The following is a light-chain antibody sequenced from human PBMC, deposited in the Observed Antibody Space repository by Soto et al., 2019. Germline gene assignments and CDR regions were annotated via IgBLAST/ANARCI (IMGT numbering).Light chain of an antibody. CDR1: QSVSSN. CDR2: DAS. Sequence: EIVLTQSPATLSLSPGERATLSCRASQSVSSNLGWYQQKPGQAPRLLIYDASNRATGIPARFSGSGSGTDFTLTISSLEPEDFAVYYCQHRTNWPLTFGGGTTVEIK. CDR3: QHRTNWPLT. J-gene: IGKJ4*01. V-gene: IGKV3-11*01.